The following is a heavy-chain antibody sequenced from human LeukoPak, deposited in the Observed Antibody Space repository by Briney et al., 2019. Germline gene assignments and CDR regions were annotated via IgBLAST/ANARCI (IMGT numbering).Heavy chain of an antibody. V-gene: IGHV5-51*01. J-gene: IGHJ4*02. CDR3: ARLKVLLWFGELSREDYFDY. CDR1: GYSFTSYW. D-gene: IGHD3-10*01. CDR2: IYPGDSDT. Sequence: GESLKISCKGSGYSFTSYWIGWVRQMPGKGLEWMGIIYPGDSDTRYSPSFQGQVTISAQQSISTAYLQWSSLKASDTAMYYCARLKVLLWFGELSREDYFDYWGQGTLVTVSS.